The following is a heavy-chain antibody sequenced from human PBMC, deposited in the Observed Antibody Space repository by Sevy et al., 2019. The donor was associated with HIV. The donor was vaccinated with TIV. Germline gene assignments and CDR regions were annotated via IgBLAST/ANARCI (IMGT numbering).Heavy chain of an antibody. CDR1: GASISSSY. Sequence: SETLSLTCTFSGASISSSYWSWIRQPPGKGLEWVGYIHFSGFTNYNPSLKSRGTISVDTSKNHFSLKLTSVTAADTAVYYCARHVDARWFDPWGQGTLVTVSS. D-gene: IGHD2-2*01. J-gene: IGHJ5*02. CDR3: ARHVDARWFDP. CDR2: IHFSGFT. V-gene: IGHV4-59*08.